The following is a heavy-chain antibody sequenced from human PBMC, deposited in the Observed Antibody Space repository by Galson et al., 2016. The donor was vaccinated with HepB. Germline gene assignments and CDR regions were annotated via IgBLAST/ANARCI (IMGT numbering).Heavy chain of an antibody. CDR1: GFTFSNYY. CDR3: ASPSGRYSVHTFNL. CDR2: ISPSTTHI. Sequence: SLRLSCAASGFTFSNYYMSWIRQAPGKGLEWVAYISPSTTHINYADSVMGRFTVSRDNAKNSLYPQMNSLGAEDTAVYYSASPSGRYSVHTFNLWGQGTMVTVSS. J-gene: IGHJ3*01. V-gene: IGHV3-11*06. D-gene: IGHD1-26*01.